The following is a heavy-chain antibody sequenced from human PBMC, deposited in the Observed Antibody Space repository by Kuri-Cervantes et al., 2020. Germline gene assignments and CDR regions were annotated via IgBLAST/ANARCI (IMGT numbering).Heavy chain of an antibody. V-gene: IGHV1-69*13. Sequence: SVKDSCKASGYTFTSYGISWVRQAPGQGLEWMGGIIPIFGTANYAQKFQGRVTITADESTSTAYMELSSLRSEDTAVYYCARDRRYYYDSSGYWGQGTLVTVSS. CDR3: ARDRRYYYDSSGY. J-gene: IGHJ4*02. CDR2: IIPIFGTA. CDR1: GYTFTSYG. D-gene: IGHD3-22*01.